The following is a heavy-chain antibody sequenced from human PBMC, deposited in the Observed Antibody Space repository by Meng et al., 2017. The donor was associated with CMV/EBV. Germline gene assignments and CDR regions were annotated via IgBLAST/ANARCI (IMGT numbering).Heavy chain of an antibody. CDR3: AASNPTYYYYGMDV. J-gene: IGHJ6*02. V-gene: IGHV1-69*05. Sequence: SVKVSCKASGGTFSSYAISWVRQTPGQGLEWMGGIIPIFGTANYAQKFQGRVTITTDESTSTAYMELSSLRSEDTAVYYCAASNPTYYYYGMDVWGQGTTVTVSS. CDR1: GGTFSSYA. CDR2: IIPIFGTA.